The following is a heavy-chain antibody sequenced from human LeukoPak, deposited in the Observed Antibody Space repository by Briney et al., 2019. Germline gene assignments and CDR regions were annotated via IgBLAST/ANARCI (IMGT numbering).Heavy chain of an antibody. CDR1: GFSLSDFN. CDR2: ISGSGVST. J-gene: IGHJ4*02. V-gene: IGHV3-23*01. D-gene: IGHD6-19*01. CDR3: AKDLGYSSGWYRLYFDY. Sequence: GGSLRLSCAASGFSLSDFNINWVRQAPGKGLEWVSGISGSGVSTYYADSVKGRFTISRDNSKNTVYLQMNSLRAEDTAVYYCAKDLGYSSGWYRLYFDYWGQGTLVTVSS.